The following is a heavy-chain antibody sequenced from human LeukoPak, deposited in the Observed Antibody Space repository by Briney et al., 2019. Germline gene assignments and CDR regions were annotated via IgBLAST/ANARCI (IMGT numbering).Heavy chain of an antibody. J-gene: IGHJ6*03. CDR2: ISGSGGST. V-gene: IGHV3-23*01. Sequence: GGSLRLSCAASGFTFSSYGMSWVRQAPGKGLEWVSAISGSGGSTYYADSVKGRFTISRDNSKNTLYLQMNSLRAEDTAVYYCASVVWGYYYDSSGYMDVWGKGTTVTISS. D-gene: IGHD3-22*01. CDR3: ASVVWGYYYDSSGYMDV. CDR1: GFTFSSYG.